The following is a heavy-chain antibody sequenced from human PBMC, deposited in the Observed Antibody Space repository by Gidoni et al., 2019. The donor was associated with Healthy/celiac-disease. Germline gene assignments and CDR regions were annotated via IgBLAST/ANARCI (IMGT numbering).Heavy chain of an antibody. CDR2: IYYSGGT. CDR3: ARFKSYYDRAHGAFDI. J-gene: IGHJ3*02. Sequence: QLQLQESGPGLVKPSETLSLTCTVSGGSISSSSYYWGWIRQPPGKGLEWIGSIYYSGGTYYNPSLKSRVTISVDTSKNQFSLKLSSVTAADTAVYYCARFKSYYDRAHGAFDIWGQGTMVTVSS. V-gene: IGHV4-39*01. D-gene: IGHD3-22*01. CDR1: GGSISSSSYY.